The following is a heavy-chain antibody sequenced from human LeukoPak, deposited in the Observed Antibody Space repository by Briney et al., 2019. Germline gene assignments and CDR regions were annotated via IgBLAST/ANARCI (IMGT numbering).Heavy chain of an antibody. D-gene: IGHD6-19*01. Sequence: GASVKVSCKASSHIFTTYGISWVRQAPGQGLEWMGWINTYNGNTNYAQKLQGRVTMTTDTSTSTAYMDLRSLRSDDTAVYYCGRQAGGYSSGWYQFHFDYWGQGTLVTVSS. CDR2: INTYNGNT. J-gene: IGHJ4*02. CDR1: SHIFTTYG. CDR3: GRQAGGYSSGWYQFHFDY. V-gene: IGHV1-18*04.